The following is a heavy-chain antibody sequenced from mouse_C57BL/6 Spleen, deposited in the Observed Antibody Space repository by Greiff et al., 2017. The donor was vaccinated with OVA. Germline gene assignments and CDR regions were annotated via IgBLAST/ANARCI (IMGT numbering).Heavy chain of an antibody. V-gene: IGHV5-12*01. CDR1: GFTFSDYY. J-gene: IGHJ2*01. Sequence: EVQLVESGGGLVQPGGSLKLSCAASGFTFSDYYMYWVRQTPEKRLEWVAYISNGGGSTYYPDTVKGRFTISRDNAKNTLYLQMSRLKSEDTAMYYCARKEDGYFDYWGQGTTLTVSS. CDR2: ISNGGGST. D-gene: IGHD2-3*01. CDR3: ARKEDGYFDY.